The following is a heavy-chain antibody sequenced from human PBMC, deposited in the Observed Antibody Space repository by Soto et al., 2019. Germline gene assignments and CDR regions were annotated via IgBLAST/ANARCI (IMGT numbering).Heavy chain of an antibody. V-gene: IGHV4-31*03. Sequence: QVQLQESGPGLVKPSQTLSLTCTVSGGSISSGGYYWSWIRQHPGKGLEWIGYIYYSGSTYYNPSLKSRVTISVDTSKNQFSLKLSSVTAADTAVYYCARAGNLAPYCSSTSCYGFPDYWGQGTLVTVSS. CDR3: ARAGNLAPYCSSTSCYGFPDY. J-gene: IGHJ4*02. D-gene: IGHD2-2*01. CDR2: IYYSGST. CDR1: GGSISSGGYY.